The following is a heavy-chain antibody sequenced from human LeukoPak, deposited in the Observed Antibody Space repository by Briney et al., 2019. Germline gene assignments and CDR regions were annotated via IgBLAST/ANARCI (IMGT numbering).Heavy chain of an antibody. D-gene: IGHD6-19*01. V-gene: IGHV1-69*02. J-gene: IGHJ4*02. CDR3: ASRSHKTIVGADTREVGDY. Sequence: GSSVKVSCKASGGTLRRHTITWVRQAPGQGLEWMGRIIPMMGIANYAQKFQGRVTITADTSTDIAYMDLISLRSEDTAVYYCASRSHKTIVGADTREVGDYWGQGTLVTVSS. CDR1: GGTLRRHT. CDR2: IIPMMGIA.